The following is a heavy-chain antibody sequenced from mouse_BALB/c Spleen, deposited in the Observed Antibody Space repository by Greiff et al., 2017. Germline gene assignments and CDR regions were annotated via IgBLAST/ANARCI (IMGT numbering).Heavy chain of an antibody. D-gene: IGHD4-1*01. Sequence: VQLVESGAELAKPGASVKMSCKASGYTFTSYWMHWVNQRPGQGLEWIGYINPSTGYTEYNQNFKDKATLTADKSSSTAYMQLSSLTSEDSAVYYCARSWGYYYAMDYWGQGTSVTVSS. J-gene: IGHJ4*01. CDR1: GYTFTSYW. V-gene: IGHV1-7*01. CDR2: INPSTGYT. CDR3: ARSWGYYYAMDY.